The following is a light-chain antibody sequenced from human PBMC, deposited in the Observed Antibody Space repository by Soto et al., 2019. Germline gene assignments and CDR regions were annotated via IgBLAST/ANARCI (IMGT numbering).Light chain of an antibody. CDR1: QDISSY. Sequence: DIQLTQSPSFLSACVGDRVTITCRASQDISSYLAWYQQKPGKAPKLLIYAASTLQSGVPSRFSGSGSGTEFTLTISSLQPEDFATYSCQQVNSLPLTFGGGTKVDIK. CDR3: QQVNSLPLT. CDR2: AAS. J-gene: IGKJ4*01. V-gene: IGKV1-9*01.